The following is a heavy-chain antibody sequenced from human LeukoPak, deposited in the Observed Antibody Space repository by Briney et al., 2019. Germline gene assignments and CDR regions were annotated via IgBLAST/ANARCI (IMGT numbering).Heavy chain of an antibody. Sequence: GGSLRLSCAAPGFTFSSYGMHWVRQAPGKGLEWVAFIRYDGSNKYYADSVKGRFTISRDNAKNSLYLQMNSLRAEDTAVYYCARVRQQLVRLLGRDTTYYYYYYMDVWGKGTTVTVSS. J-gene: IGHJ6*03. V-gene: IGHV3-30*02. CDR1: GFTFSSYG. CDR3: ARVRQQLVRLLGRDTTYYYYYYMDV. CDR2: IRYDGSNK. D-gene: IGHD6-13*01.